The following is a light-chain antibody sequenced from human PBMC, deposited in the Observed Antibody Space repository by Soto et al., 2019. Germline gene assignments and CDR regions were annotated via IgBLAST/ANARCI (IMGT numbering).Light chain of an antibody. CDR3: CSHAGSYVV. CDR1: SSDVGGSNY. Sequence: QSALTQPRSVSGSPGQSVTISCTGTSSDVGGSNYVSWYQQYPGKAPKLIISDVSKRPSGVPDRFSGSESGDTASLTISGLQGEDEADYYCCSHAGSYVVFGGGTKLTVL. V-gene: IGLV2-11*01. J-gene: IGLJ2*01. CDR2: DVS.